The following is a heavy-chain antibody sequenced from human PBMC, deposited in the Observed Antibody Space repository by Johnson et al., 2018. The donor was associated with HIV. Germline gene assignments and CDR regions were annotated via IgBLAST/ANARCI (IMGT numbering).Heavy chain of an antibody. V-gene: IGHV3-7*05. J-gene: IGHJ3*02. CDR1: GISFSDHY. CDR2: IKQDGSEK. Sequence: VQLVESGGGLVQPGGSLRLSCVVSGISFSDHYMDWVRQAPGKGLEWVANIKQDGSEKYYVDSVKGRFTISRDNAKNSLYLQMNSLRAEDTAVYYCAKENVGANDAFDIWGQGTMVTVSS. D-gene: IGHD1-26*01. CDR3: AKENVGANDAFDI.